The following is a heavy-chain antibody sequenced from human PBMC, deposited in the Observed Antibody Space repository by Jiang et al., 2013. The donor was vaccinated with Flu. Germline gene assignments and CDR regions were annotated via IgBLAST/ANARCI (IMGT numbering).Heavy chain of an antibody. J-gene: IGHJ6*02. Sequence: KPTQTLTLTCSFSGFTLGIGGMSVNWIRQSPGRALEWLARIDWDNEKFYNSSLKTRLTISKDTPKNRVVLTMTNMDPVDTATYFCARMGLGHYALDVWGQGTAVTVSS. V-gene: IGHV2-70*04. CDR2: IDWDNEK. CDR1: GFTLGIGGMS. CDR3: ARMGLGHYALDV.